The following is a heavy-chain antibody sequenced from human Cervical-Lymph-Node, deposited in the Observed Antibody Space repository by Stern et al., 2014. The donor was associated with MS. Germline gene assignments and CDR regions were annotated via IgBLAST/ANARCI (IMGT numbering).Heavy chain of an antibody. J-gene: IGHJ4*02. CDR3: ARVGDYYGSGSYYSPLDY. Sequence: EVQLVESGGGLVQPGGSLRLSCAASGFTFSSYWMSWVRQAPGKGLEWVANIKQDGSEKYYVDSVKGRFTISRDNAKNSLYLQMNSLRAEDTAVYYCARVGDYYGSGSYYSPLDYWGQGTLVTVSS. CDR2: IKQDGSEK. V-gene: IGHV3-7*01. D-gene: IGHD3-10*01. CDR1: GFTFSSYW.